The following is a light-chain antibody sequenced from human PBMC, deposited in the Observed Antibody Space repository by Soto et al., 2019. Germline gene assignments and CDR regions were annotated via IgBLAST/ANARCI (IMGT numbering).Light chain of an antibody. J-gene: IGKJ1*01. CDR1: QSVSSS. V-gene: IGKV3D-15*01. CDR3: QQYDKYAWT. CDR2: DAS. Sequence: EIVMTQSPATLSVSPGERATLSCRTSQSVSSSLAWYQQKPGQAPRLLIYDASTRATGVPDRFSGSGSGTEFTLTISSLQPDDFATYYCQQYDKYAWTFGQVAKVDIK.